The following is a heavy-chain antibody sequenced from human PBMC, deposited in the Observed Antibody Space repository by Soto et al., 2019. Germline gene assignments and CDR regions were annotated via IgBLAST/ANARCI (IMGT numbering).Heavy chain of an antibody. CDR1: GGSFSGYY. CDR2: INHSGST. V-gene: IGHV4-34*01. CDR3: ARGHSVAGDPFDY. J-gene: IGHJ4*02. Sequence: QVQLQQWGAGLLKPSETLSLTCAVYGGSFSGYYWSWIRQPPGKGLEWIGEINHSGSTNYNPSLKSRVTISVDTSKNQFSLELSSVTAADTAVYYCARGHSVAGDPFDYWGQGTLVTVSS. D-gene: IGHD6-19*01.